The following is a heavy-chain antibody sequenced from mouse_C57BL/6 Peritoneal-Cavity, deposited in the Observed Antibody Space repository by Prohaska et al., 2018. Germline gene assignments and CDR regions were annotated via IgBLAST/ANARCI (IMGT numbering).Heavy chain of an antibody. Sequence: NLVESGGDLVKPGGSLKLSCAASGFTFSSYGMSWVRQTPGKRLEWVATISSGGSYTYYPNSVKGRFTICRDNAKNTLYLQMSSLKSEDTAMYYCARHPMDYWGQGTSVTVSS. CDR3: ARHPMDY. CDR2: ISSGGSYT. J-gene: IGHJ4*01. V-gene: IGHV5-6*02. CDR1: GFTFSSYG.